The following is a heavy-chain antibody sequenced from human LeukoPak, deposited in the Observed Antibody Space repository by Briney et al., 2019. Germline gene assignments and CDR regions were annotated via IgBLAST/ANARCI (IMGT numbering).Heavy chain of an antibody. D-gene: IGHD2-8*01. V-gene: IGHV1-69*05. J-gene: IGHJ4*02. Sequence: SVKVSCKASGGTFSSYAISWVRQAPGQGLEWMGGIIPIFGTANYAQKFQGRVTITTDESTSTAYMELSSLRSEDTAVYYCARVRGGYCTNGVCPSYYFDYWGQGTLVTVSS. CDR2: IIPIFGTA. CDR1: GGTFSSYA. CDR3: ARVRGGYCTNGVCPSYYFDY.